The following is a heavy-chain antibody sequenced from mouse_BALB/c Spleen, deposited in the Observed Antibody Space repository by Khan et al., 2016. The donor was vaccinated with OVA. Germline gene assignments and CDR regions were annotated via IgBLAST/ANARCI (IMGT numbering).Heavy chain of an antibody. CDR3: ARVYGGDFDY. CDR2: ISYSGNT. CDR1: GYSITTDYA. J-gene: IGHJ2*01. Sequence: EVQLQESGPGLVKPSQSLSLTCTVTGYSITTDYAWNWIRQFPGNKLEWMGYISYSGNTKYNPSLKSRISITRDTSKNKFFLQLKSVTTEDTARYYCARVYGGDFDYWGQGTTLTVSS. D-gene: IGHD1-1*01. V-gene: IGHV3-2*02.